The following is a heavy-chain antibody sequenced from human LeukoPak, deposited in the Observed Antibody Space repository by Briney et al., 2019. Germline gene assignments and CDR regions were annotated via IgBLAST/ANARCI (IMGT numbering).Heavy chain of an antibody. CDR2: IIPIFGTA. Sequence: SVKVSCKASGGTFSSYAISWVRQAPGQGLEWMGGIIPIFGTANYAQKLQGRVTITADESTSTAYMELSSLRSEDTAVYYCARGGMQNYYDSSGYPTYWYFDLWGRGTLVTVSS. V-gene: IGHV1-69*13. CDR1: GGTFSSYA. CDR3: ARGGMQNYYDSSGYPTYWYFDL. J-gene: IGHJ2*01. D-gene: IGHD3-22*01.